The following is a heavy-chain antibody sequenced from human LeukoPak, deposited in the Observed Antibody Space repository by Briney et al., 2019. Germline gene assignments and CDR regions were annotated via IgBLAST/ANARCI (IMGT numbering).Heavy chain of an antibody. CDR1: GYSIISGYH. V-gene: IGHV4-38-2*02. Sequence: PSETLSLTCSVSGYSIISGYHWAWIRQPPGKGLEWIGSICRDGSTYYNPSLKSRITMSVDTSKNQFSLEVNSVTAADTAVYYWATGEGWPTEYFQHWGQGTLVTVSS. CDR2: ICRDGST. D-gene: IGHD6-19*01. J-gene: IGHJ1*01. CDR3: ATGEGWPTEYFQH.